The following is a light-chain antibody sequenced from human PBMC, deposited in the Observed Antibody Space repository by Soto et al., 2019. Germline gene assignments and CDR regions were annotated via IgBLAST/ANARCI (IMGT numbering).Light chain of an antibody. J-gene: IGKJ4*01. V-gene: IGKV3-20*01. CDR3: QQYGSSPRT. CDR2: DAS. Sequence: EIVLTQSPGTLSLSPGERATLSCRASQSVSSNYLAWYQQSPGQAPRLLIYDASSRATGIPDRFSGSGSGTDFTLTINRLEPEDFAVYYCQQYGSSPRTFGGGTKVEIK. CDR1: QSVSSNY.